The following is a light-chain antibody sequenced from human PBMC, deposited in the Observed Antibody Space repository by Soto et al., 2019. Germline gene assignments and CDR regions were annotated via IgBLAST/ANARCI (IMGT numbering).Light chain of an antibody. V-gene: IGKV1-39*01. CDR2: AAS. Sequence: DIQMTQSPSSVSASVGDRVTITCRASQTLNNYLTWFQQKPGKAPKVLIYAASTLQSGVPSRFSGSGSGAEFTLTISSLQPEDFATYYCQQSYSTPYTFGQGTKVDIK. CDR3: QQSYSTPYT. J-gene: IGKJ2*01. CDR1: QTLNNY.